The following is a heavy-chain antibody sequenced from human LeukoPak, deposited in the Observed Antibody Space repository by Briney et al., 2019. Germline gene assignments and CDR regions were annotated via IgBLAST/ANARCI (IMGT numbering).Heavy chain of an antibody. D-gene: IGHD2-2*01. CDR2: FDPEDGET. CDR1: GYTLTELS. J-gene: IGHJ6*03. CDR3: ATGSVVVPAAMHANYYYYYYMDV. Sequence: EASVKVSCKVSGYTLTELSMHWVRQAPGKGLEWMGGFDPEDGETIYAQKFQGRVTMTEDTSTDTAYMELSSLGSEDTAVYYCATGSVVVPAAMHANYYYYYYMDVWGKGTTVTVSS. V-gene: IGHV1-24*01.